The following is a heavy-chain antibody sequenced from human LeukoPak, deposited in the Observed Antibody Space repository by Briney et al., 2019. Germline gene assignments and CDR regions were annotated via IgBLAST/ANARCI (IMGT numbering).Heavy chain of an antibody. J-gene: IGHJ4*02. CDR3: ARVEGYYGSGSYVY. V-gene: IGHV3-48*03. CDR2: ISSSGSTI. CDR1: GFTFSSYE. Sequence: GGSLRLSCAASGFTFSSYEMNWVRQAPGKGLEWVSYISSSGSTIYYADSVKGRFTISRDNAKNSLYLQMNSLRAEDTALYHCARVEGYYGSGSYVYWGQGTLVTVSS. D-gene: IGHD3-10*01.